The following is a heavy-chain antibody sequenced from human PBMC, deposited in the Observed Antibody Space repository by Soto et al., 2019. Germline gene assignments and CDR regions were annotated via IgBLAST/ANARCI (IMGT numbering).Heavy chain of an antibody. J-gene: IGHJ4*02. V-gene: IGHV3-21*01. Sequence: PGGSLRLSCAASGFTFSSYSMNWVRQAPGKGLEWVSSISSSSSYIYYADSVKGRFTISRDNAKNSLYLQMNSLRAEDTAVYYCARSLTGDYRFDYWGQGTLVTVSS. CDR2: ISSSSSYI. CDR1: GFTFSSYS. D-gene: IGHD4-17*01. CDR3: ARSLTGDYRFDY.